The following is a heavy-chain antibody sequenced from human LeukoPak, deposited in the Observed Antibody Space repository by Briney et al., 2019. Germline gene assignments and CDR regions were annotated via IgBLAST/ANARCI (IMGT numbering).Heavy chain of an antibody. CDR2: TSGYNGDT. Sequence: ASVKVSCKASGYTFTAYGISWVRQAPGQGLEWMGWTSGYNGDTKYAQRFEGRVTMTTDTSTTTAFMDLRSLRSDDTAVYFCATSTGGYSDLYFHYWGQGTLVSVSS. CDR1: GYTFTAYG. J-gene: IGHJ4*02. D-gene: IGHD3-22*01. CDR3: ATSTGGYSDLYFHY. V-gene: IGHV1-18*01.